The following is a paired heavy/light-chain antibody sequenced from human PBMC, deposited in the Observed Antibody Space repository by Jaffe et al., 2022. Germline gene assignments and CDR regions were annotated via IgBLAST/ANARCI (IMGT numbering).Heavy chain of an antibody. J-gene: IGHJ3*02. CDR3: ARRIASTDAFDI. Sequence: QVQLQESGPGLVKPSETLSLTCTVSGGFISTYYWTWIRQPPGKGLELIAYIRYSGSTNYNPSLKSRVTISVDTSKNQFSLKLNSVTAADTAIYYCARRIASTDAFDIWGQGTMVTVSS. CDR1: GGFISTYY. V-gene: IGHV4-59*01. D-gene: IGHD6-13*01. CDR2: IRYSGST.
Light chain of an antibody. V-gene: IGLV1-51*02. J-gene: IGLJ2*01. CDR3: GTWDSSLNTPV. Sequence: QSVLTQPPSVSAAPGQKVTISCSGSSSNIEHNYVSWYQQLPGTAPKLLIYENNKRPSGIPDRFSGSKSGPSATLGITGLQTGDEADYYCGTWDSSLNTPVFGGGTKLTVL. CDR2: ENN. CDR1: SSNIEHNY.